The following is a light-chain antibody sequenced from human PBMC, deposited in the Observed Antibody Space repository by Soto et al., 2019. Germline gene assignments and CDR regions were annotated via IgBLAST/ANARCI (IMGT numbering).Light chain of an antibody. CDR3: QQYYSPPRYT. J-gene: IGKJ2*01. CDR1: QSILYSSNNKTL. CDR2: WAS. Sequence: DIVMNQSPEYLAVSLGERATINCRSSQSILYSSNNKTLIAWYQQKPGQPPTLLIYWASTRQSGVPDRFSGSVSGRDFTLTISSLQAEDVAVYYCQQYYSPPRYTFGQGTRLGIK. V-gene: IGKV4-1*01.